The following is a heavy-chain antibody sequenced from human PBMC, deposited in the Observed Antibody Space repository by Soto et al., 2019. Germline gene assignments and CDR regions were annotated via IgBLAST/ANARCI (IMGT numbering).Heavy chain of an antibody. V-gene: IGHV3-74*03. CDR3: ARDSGSYFSLDL. Sequence: EEQLVESGGALVQPGGSLRLSCAASGFTFSYVWIYWVRQAPGKGLAWVSHINSDGSSGTYADSVKGRFTISRDNAKNTLYLQMNNLRAEDTAVYFCARDSGSYFSLDLWGQGTLVTVSS. CDR1: GFTFSYVW. CDR2: INSDGSSG. J-gene: IGHJ5*02. D-gene: IGHD1-26*01.